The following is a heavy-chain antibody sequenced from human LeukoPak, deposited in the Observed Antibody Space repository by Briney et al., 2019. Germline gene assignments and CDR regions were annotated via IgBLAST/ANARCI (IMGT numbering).Heavy chain of an antibody. Sequence: PSETLSLTCTVSGGSISSSSYYWGWIRQPPGKGLEWIGEINHSGSTNYNPSLKSRVTISVDTSKNQFSLKLSSVTAADTAVYYCARLQQGKRGSNYYYYMDVWGKGTTVTISS. CDR3: ARLQQGKRGSNYYYYMDV. D-gene: IGHD5-12*01. J-gene: IGHJ6*03. CDR2: INHSGST. V-gene: IGHV4-39*07. CDR1: GGSISSSSYY.